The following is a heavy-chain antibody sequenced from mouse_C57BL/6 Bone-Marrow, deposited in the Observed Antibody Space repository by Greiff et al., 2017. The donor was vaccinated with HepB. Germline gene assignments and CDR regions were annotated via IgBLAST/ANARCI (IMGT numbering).Heavy chain of an antibody. J-gene: IGHJ1*03. CDR2: IFPGSGST. CDR3: ARYHYYYGSRWYFDV. V-gene: IGHV1-75*01. Sequence: QVQLKESGPELVKPGASVKISCKASGYTFTDYYINWVKQRPGQGLEWIGWIFPGSGSTYYNEKFKGKATLTVDKSSSTAYMLLSSLTSEDSAVYFCARYHYYYGSRWYFDVWGTGTTVTVSS. CDR1: GYTFTDYY. D-gene: IGHD1-1*01.